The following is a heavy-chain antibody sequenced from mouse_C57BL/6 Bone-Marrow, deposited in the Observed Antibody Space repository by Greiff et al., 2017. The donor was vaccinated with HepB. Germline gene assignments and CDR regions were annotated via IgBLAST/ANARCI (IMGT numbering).Heavy chain of an antibody. D-gene: IGHD1-1*01. CDR3: APYYYGSSYYFDY. V-gene: IGHV1-81*01. Sequence: VKLQQSGAELARPGASVKLSCKASGYTFTSYGISWVKQRTGQGLEWIGEIYPRSGNTYYNEKFKGKATLTADKSSSTAYMELRSLTSEDSAVYFWAPYYYGSSYYFDYWGQGTTLTVSS. J-gene: IGHJ2*01. CDR2: IYPRSGNT. CDR1: GYTFTSYG.